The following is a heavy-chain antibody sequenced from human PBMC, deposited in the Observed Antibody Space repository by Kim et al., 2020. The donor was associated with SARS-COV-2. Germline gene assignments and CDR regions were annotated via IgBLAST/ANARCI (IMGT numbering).Heavy chain of an antibody. CDR2: IYYSGST. CDR3: ARGVDTAMVTSTPTFDY. V-gene: IGHV4-61*01. Sequence: SETLSLTCTVSGGSVSSGSYYWSWIRQPPGKGLEWIGYIYYSGSTNYNPSLKSRVTISVDTSKNQFSLKLSSVTAADTAVYYCARGVDTAMVTSTPTFDYWGQGTLVTVSS. J-gene: IGHJ4*02. CDR1: GGSVSSGSYY. D-gene: IGHD5-18*01.